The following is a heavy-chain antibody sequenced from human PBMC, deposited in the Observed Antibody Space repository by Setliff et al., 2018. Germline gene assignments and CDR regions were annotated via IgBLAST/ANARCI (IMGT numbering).Heavy chain of an antibody. V-gene: IGHV1-18*01. D-gene: IGHD1-26*01. Sequence: ASVKVSCKASGYTFTRHGINWVRQAPGQGLEWMGWISAYNGNTNYAQKLQGRVTMTTDTYTSTAYMELRSLRSDDTAVYYCARDGLQSSGSYSNFDYWGQGTLVTV. J-gene: IGHJ4*02. CDR2: ISAYNGNT. CDR3: ARDGLQSSGSYSNFDY. CDR1: GYTFTRHG.